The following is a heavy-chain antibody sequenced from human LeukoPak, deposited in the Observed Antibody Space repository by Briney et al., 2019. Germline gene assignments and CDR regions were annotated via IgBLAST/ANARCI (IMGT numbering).Heavy chain of an antibody. CDR3: TTDEWN. CDR2: IKSKTDGGTT. J-gene: IGHJ4*02. Sequence: PGGSLRLSCAASGFTFRRFWMSWVRQSPGKGLEWVGRIKSKTDGGTTDYPAPVKGRFTISRDDSRNTLYLQMNSLKTEDTAVYYCTTDEWNWGQGTLVTVSS. CDR1: GFTFRRFW. V-gene: IGHV3-15*01. D-gene: IGHD2-8*01.